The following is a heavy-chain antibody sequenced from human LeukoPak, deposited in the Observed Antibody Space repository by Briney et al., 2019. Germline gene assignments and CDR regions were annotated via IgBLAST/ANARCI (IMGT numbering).Heavy chain of an antibody. Sequence: SETLSLTCTVSGGSISSHYWSWVRQPPGNGLEWIGYIYYSGSTNYNPSLKTRVTISLDTSKNQFSLKLSSVTAADTAVYYCARDGSRGYSYGYYYYYMDVWGKGTTVTVSS. J-gene: IGHJ6*03. CDR1: GGSISSHY. CDR3: ARDGSRGYSYGYYYYYMDV. D-gene: IGHD5-18*01. V-gene: IGHV4-59*11. CDR2: IYYSGST.